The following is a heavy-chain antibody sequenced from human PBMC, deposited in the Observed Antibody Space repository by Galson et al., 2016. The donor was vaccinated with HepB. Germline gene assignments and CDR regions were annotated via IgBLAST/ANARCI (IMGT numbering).Heavy chain of an antibody. V-gene: IGHV4-31*03. J-gene: IGHJ5*02. D-gene: IGHD2-21*02. Sequence: TLSLTCTVSGGSIGSRGYSWTWIRQRPGKGLEWIGYISYNGIALYSPSLKSRVSIFIDTSKTQFSLPVTSVTAADTAIYYCARANCGGDCDWFDPWGQGTLVTVSS. CDR3: ARANCGGDCDWFDP. CDR2: ISYNGIA. CDR1: GGSIGSRGYS.